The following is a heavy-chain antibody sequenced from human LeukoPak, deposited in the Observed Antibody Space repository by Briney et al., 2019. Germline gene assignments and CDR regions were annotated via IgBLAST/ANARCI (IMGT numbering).Heavy chain of an antibody. J-gene: IGHJ4*02. CDR3: ATGDPGVVPAAIPDY. CDR1: GYTFTDYY. D-gene: IGHD2-2*02. V-gene: IGHV1-69-2*01. CDR2: VDPEDGET. Sequence: ASVKVSCKASGYTFTDYYMHWVQQAPGKGLEWMGRVDPEDGETIYAEKFQGRVTITADTSTDTAYMELSSLRSEDTAVYYCATGDPGVVPAAIPDYWGQGTLVTVSS.